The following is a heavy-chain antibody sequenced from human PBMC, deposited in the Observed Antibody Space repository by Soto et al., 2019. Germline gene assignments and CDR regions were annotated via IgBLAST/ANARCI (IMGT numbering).Heavy chain of an antibody. CDR3: ARAVVGYYYYGMDV. V-gene: IGHV1-69*13. CDR2: IIPIFGTA. Sequence: SVKVSCKASGGTISIYAISWVRQAPGQGLEWMGGIIPIFGTANYAQKFQGRVTITADESTSTAYMELSSLRSEDTAVYYCARAVVGYYYYGMDVWGQGTTVTVSS. D-gene: IGHD2-21*01. CDR1: GGTISIYA. J-gene: IGHJ6*02.